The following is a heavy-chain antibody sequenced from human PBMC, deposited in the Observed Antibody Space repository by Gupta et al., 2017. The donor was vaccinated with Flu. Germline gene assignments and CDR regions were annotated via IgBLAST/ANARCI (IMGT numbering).Heavy chain of an antibody. J-gene: IGHJ6*02. V-gene: IGHV3-23*01. CDR3: VKLTDGYNRDWDYYGMDV. CDR1: GFNFIRSA. Sequence: EVQLLESGGGLVQPGGSLRLSCTASGFNFIRSAMSWVRQAPEKGLEWVSTIDSGGGGTFYADSVKGRFTISRDNSKTTLFLQMNSLRAADTALYYCVKLTDGYNRDWDYYGMDVWGQGTTVTVSS. D-gene: IGHD5-24*01. CDR2: IDSGGGGT.